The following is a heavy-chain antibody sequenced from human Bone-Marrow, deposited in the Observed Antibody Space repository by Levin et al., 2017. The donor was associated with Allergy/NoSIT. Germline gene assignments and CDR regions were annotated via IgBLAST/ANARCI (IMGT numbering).Heavy chain of an antibody. CDR3: AAKFCAGNRCYDKNWFDP. CDR2: IYHTGST. J-gene: IGHJ5*02. D-gene: IGHD3-22*01. CDR1: GGSIRSGDYS. Sequence: KSSETLSLTCAVSGGSIRSGDYSWNWLRQAPGKGLEWIGYIYHTGSTFYNPSLRSPVTISVDTSTNSFSLHLNSVTAADTAVYYCAAKFCAGNRCYDKNWFDPWGQGTLVTVSS. V-gene: IGHV4-30-2*01.